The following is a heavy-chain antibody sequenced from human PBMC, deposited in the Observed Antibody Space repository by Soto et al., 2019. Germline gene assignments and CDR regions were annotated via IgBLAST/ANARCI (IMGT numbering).Heavy chain of an antibody. V-gene: IGHV3-30-3*01. J-gene: IGHJ6*02. CDR3: ARGRFSALDV. CDR2: ISYDGSNK. D-gene: IGHD3-3*01. Sequence: GGSLRLSCAASGFTFSSYLMHWVRQAPGMGLEWVADISYDGSNKFYADSVKGRFTISRDNSKNTVYVEMNSLRAEDTAVYYCARGRFSALDVWRQGTTVTVSS. CDR1: GFTFSSYL.